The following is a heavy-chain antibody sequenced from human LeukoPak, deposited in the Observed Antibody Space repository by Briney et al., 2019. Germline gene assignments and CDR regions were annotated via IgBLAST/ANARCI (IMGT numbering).Heavy chain of an antibody. D-gene: IGHD5-18*01. V-gene: IGHV3-7*05. CDR3: AREAGIPPSTQQWPTSVDY. CDR2: MKQDGSEK. CDR1: GFTFSSYW. Sequence: GGSLRLSCVASGFTFSSYWMSWVRQAPGKGLEWVANMKQDGSEKYYVDSVKGRFTISRDNAKNSLYLQMNSLRAEDTAVYYCAREAGIPPSTQQWPTSVDYWGQGTLVTVSS. J-gene: IGHJ4*02.